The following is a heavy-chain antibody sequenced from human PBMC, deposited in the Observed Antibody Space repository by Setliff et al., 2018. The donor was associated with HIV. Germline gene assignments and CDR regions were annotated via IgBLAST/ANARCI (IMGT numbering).Heavy chain of an antibody. CDR3: ARVSVDSSGWYGQKSDPKDAFDI. V-gene: IGHV4-4*07. CDR2: IYTSGST. CDR1: GGSISSYY. J-gene: IGHJ3*02. D-gene: IGHD6-19*01. Sequence: SETLSLTCTVSGGSISSYYWSWIRQPAGKGLEWIGRIYTSGSTNYNPSLKSRVTMSVDTSKNQFSLKLSSVSAADTAVYYCARVSVDSSGWYGQKSDPKDAFDIWGQGTMVTVSS.